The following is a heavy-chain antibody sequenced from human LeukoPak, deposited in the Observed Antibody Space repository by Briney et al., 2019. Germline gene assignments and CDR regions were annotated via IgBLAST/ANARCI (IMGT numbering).Heavy chain of an antibody. V-gene: IGHV3-9*01. CDR2: ISWNSGSI. Sequence: PGRSLRLSCAASGFTFDDYAMLWVRQALGKGLEWVSGISWNSGSIGYADSVKGRFTISRDNAKNSLYLQMNSLRAEDTALYYCAKDYTAMARGMEYWGQGTLVTVSS. CDR1: GFTFDDYA. D-gene: IGHD5-18*01. J-gene: IGHJ4*02. CDR3: AKDYTAMARGMEY.